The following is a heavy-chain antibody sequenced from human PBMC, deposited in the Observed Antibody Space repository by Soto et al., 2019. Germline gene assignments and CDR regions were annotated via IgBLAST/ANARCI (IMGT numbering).Heavy chain of an antibody. J-gene: IGHJ6*02. CDR3: ARDTVTSLTPYQGFYYYVMDV. CDR1: GFPFSSYT. Sequence: QEHLVESGGGVVQPGGSLTLSCTASGFPFSSYTMHWLRRAPGKGLEWVGIISFDGSSKYYADWLKGLIVMSRDNSKDSLYLQMDTLRPDDTAIYYCARDTVTSLTPYQGFYYYVMDVWGQGTTVTVSS. CDR2: ISFDGSSK. D-gene: IGHD2-2*01. V-gene: IGHV3-30*09.